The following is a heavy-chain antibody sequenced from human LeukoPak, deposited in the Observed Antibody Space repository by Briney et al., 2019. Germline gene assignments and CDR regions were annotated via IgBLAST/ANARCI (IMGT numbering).Heavy chain of an antibody. Sequence: PSETLSLTCTVSGYSISSGYYWGWIRQPPGKGLEWIGSLYHSGGSYYNPSLKSRVTISLDTSKNQFSLKLSSVTAADTAVYYCARLSGIVVTWYFDLWGRGTLVTVSS. CDR3: ARLSGIVVTWYFDL. CDR1: GYSISSGYY. CDR2: LYHSGGS. J-gene: IGHJ2*01. V-gene: IGHV4-38-2*02. D-gene: IGHD3-22*01.